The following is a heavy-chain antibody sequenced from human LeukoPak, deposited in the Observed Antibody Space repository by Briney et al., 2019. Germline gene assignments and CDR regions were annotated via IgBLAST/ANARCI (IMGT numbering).Heavy chain of an antibody. Sequence: GGSLRLSCVDAGFTFSIYWMSGVRQAPGTGLEWVANIKEDGSEKYYVDSVKGRFTISRDNAENSLYLQMNSLRAEDTAVYYCARIGLLSGSGSFAHWRQGTLVTVSS. J-gene: IGHJ4*02. CDR3: ARIGLLSGSGSFAH. D-gene: IGHD3-10*01. CDR1: GFTFSIYW. V-gene: IGHV3-7*05. CDR2: IKEDGSEK.